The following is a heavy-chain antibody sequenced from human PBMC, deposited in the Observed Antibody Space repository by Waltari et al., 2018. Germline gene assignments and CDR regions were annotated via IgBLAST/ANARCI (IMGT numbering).Heavy chain of an antibody. CDR1: GYSFTSYW. CDR2: IYPGDSDT. V-gene: IGHV5-51*01. D-gene: IGHD2-15*01. J-gene: IGHJ3*02. Sequence: EVQLVQSGAEVKKPGESLKISCKGSGYSFTSYWIGWVRQMPGKGLEWMGIIYPGDSDTRYSPSFQGQVTISADKSISTAYLQWSSLKASDTAMYYCARGAYCSGGSCYRRAFDIWGQGTMVTVSS. CDR3: ARGAYCSGGSCYRRAFDI.